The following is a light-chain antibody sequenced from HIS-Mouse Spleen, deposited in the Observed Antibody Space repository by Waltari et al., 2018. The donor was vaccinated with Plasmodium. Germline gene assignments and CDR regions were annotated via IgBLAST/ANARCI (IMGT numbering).Light chain of an antibody. V-gene: IGKV3-15*01. J-gene: IGKJ1*01. CDR3: QQYNNWPAWT. CDR1: QSVSSN. CDR2: GAS. Sequence: EIVMTQSPATLSVSPGERATLSCRVSQSVSSNLAWYQQTPCQAPTLLIYGASTRATGSSARFIGSWSGTEFTLTISSLQSEDFAVYYCQQYNNWPAWTFGQGTKVEIK.